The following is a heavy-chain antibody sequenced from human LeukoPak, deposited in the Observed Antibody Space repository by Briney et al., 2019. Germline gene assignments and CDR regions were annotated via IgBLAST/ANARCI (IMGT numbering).Heavy chain of an antibody. CDR2: IIPLFGTV. J-gene: IGHJ4*02. D-gene: IGHD3-22*01. Sequence: SVKVSCKASGGTFSSYAFSWVRQAPGQGLEWMGGIIPLFGTVNYAQKLQDRVTITADESTSTAYMELSSLRSEDTAVFYCARVGHYYDSSGYYYDYWGQGTLVTVSS. V-gene: IGHV1-69*13. CDR1: GGTFSSYA. CDR3: ARVGHYYDSSGYYYDY.